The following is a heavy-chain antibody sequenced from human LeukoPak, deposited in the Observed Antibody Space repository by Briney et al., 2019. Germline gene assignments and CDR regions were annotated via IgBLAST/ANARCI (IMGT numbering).Heavy chain of an antibody. V-gene: IGHV4-38-2*02. CDR2: IYHSGST. CDR1: GYSISSGYY. J-gene: IGHJ4*02. D-gene: IGHD3-3*01. CDR3: ARQVRFLEWLHTFDY. Sequence: SETLSLTCTVSGYSISSGYYWGWIRQPPGKGLEWIGSIYHSGSTYYNPSLKSRVTISVDTSKNQFSLKLSSVTAADTAVYYCARQVRFLEWLHTFDYWGQGTLVTVSS.